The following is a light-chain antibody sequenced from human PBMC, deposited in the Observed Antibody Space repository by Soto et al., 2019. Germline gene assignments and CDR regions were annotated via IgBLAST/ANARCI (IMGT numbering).Light chain of an antibody. CDR1: QDISTY. Sequence: RLTQSPSSLSASVGDTVTISCRASQDISTYLAWYQQKPGKAPTLLIFGASSLHNGVPSRFTGSGSGSDFTLTITSLQPDDFATYYCQHYTIYSSTFGEGTRV. J-gene: IGKJ3*01. V-gene: IGKV1-5*01. CDR3: QHYTIYSST. CDR2: GAS.